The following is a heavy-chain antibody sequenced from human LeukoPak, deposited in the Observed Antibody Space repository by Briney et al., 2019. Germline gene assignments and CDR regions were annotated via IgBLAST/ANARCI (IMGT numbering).Heavy chain of an antibody. V-gene: IGHV3-15*01. J-gene: IGHJ4*02. D-gene: IGHD3-10*01. CDR1: GFTLSSYA. CDR2: IKSKTDGGTT. CDR3: TTDNPSLYYYGGSFDY. Sequence: GGSLRLSCAASGFTLSSYAMTWVRQAPGKGLEWVGRIKSKTDGGTTDYAAPVKGRFTISRDDSKNTLYLQMNSLKTEDTAVYYCTTDNPSLYYYGGSFDYWGQGTLVTVSS.